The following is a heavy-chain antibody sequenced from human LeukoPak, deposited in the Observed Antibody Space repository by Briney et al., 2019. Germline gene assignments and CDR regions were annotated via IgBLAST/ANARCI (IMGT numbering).Heavy chain of an antibody. J-gene: IGHJ5*02. CDR1: GYTFTSHY. Sequence: ASVKVSCKASGYTFTSHYMHWVRQAPGQGLEWMGIISPSGGSTSYAQKFQGRVTMTRDTSTSTVYMDLRSLRSEDTAVYYCATARRLEGYCSSITCLVPYNWLDPWGQGTLVTVSS. V-gene: IGHV1-46*01. D-gene: IGHD2-2*01. CDR3: ATARRLEGYCSSITCLVPYNWLDP. CDR2: ISPSGGST.